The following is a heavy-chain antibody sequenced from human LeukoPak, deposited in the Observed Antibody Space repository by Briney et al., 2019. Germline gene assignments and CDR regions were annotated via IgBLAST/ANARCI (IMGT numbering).Heavy chain of an antibody. CDR1: GDSISSSNW. CDR3: ARDVIAAAGLGFDY. CDR2: IYYSGSI. V-gene: IGHV4-4*02. Sequence: SETLSLTCVVSGDSISSSNWWSWVRQPPGKGLEWIGEIYYSGSINYNPSLKSRVTISVDKSKNQFSLKLNSVTAADTAVYYCARDVIAAAGLGFDYWGQGTLVTVSS. D-gene: IGHD6-13*01. J-gene: IGHJ4*02.